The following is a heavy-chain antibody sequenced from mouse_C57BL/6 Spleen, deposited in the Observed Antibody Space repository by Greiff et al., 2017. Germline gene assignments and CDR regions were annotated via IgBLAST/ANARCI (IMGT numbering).Heavy chain of an antibody. D-gene: IGHD2-5*01. V-gene: IGHV1-55*01. Sequence: QVQLQQPGAELVKPGASVKMSCKASGYTFTSYWITWVKQRPGQGLEWIGDIYPGSGSNNYNEKFKSKATLTVDTSSSTAYMQLSSLTSEDSAVYDGARDSNYGDYLDYWGQGTTLTVSS. J-gene: IGHJ2*01. CDR3: ARDSNYGDYLDY. CDR1: GYTFTSYW. CDR2: IYPGSGSN.